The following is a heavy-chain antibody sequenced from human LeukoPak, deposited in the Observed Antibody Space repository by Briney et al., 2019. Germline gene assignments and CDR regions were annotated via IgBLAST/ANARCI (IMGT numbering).Heavy chain of an antibody. CDR2: ISGSGGST. CDR1: GFTFSSYA. J-gene: IGHJ4*02. CDR3: AKDGHYDSSGYYSTDPYFDY. V-gene: IGHV3-23*01. D-gene: IGHD3-22*01. Sequence: PGGSLRLSCAASGFTFSSYAMSWVRQAPGKGLEWVSAISGSGGSTYYADSVKGRFTISRDNSKNTLYLQMNSLRAEDTAVYYCAKDGHYDSSGYYSTDPYFDYWGQGTLVTVSS.